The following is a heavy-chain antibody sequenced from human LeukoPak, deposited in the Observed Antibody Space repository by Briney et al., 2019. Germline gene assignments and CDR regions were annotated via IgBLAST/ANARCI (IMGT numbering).Heavy chain of an antibody. CDR3: AKDMTIFGVVIPHGAFDI. Sequence: PGGSLRLSCAASGFTFDDYAMPWVRHAPGKGLEWVSGISWNSGSIGYADSVKGRFTISRDNAKNSLYLQMNSLRAEDTALYYCAKDMTIFGVVIPHGAFDIWGQGTMVTVSS. J-gene: IGHJ3*02. D-gene: IGHD3-3*01. V-gene: IGHV3-9*01. CDR2: ISWNSGSI. CDR1: GFTFDDYA.